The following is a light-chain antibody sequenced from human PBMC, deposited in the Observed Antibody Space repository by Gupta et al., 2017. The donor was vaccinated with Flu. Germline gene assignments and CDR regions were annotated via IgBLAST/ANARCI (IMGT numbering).Light chain of an antibody. J-gene: IGLJ3*02. V-gene: IGLV1-44*01. CDR3: AAWDDSLNGWV. CDR2: SNN. Sequence: SVLTQPPTASGTPGPRVNISWSASSSKIGSSTVNWYQQLPGTAPKLLIYSNNQRTAGVPDRFSGSKSGTSASLAISGLQSEDEADYYCAAWDDSLNGWVFGGGTKLTVL. CDR1: SSKIGSST.